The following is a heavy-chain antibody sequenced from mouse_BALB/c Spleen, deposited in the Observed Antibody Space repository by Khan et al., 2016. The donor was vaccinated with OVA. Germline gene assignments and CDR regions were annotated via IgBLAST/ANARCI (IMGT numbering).Heavy chain of an antibody. CDR2: ITSGGSF. CDR3: ARAGRWFDY. J-gene: IGHJ3*01. V-gene: IGHV3-6*02. CDR1: GYSITSGYY. Sequence: EVQLQESGPGLVKPSQSLSLTCSVTGYSITSGYYWNWIRQFPGNKLEWMGYITSGGSFNYNPSLKNRISIPRDTSNNQFFLKLNSVTPEDTATYYCARAGRWFDYWGQGTLVTVSA. D-gene: IGHD3-3*01.